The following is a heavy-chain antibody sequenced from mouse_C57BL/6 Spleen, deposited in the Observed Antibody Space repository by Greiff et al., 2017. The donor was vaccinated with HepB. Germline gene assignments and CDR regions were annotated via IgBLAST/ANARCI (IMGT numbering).Heavy chain of an antibody. CDR2: IDPNSGGT. Sequence: QVQLQQPGAELVKPGASVKLSCKASGYTFTSYWMHWVKQRPGRGLEWIGRIDPNSGGTKYNEKFKSKATLTVDKPSSTAYMRLSSLTSEDSAVYDCAGYYCYGNSYGWFADWGQGTLVTVSA. J-gene: IGHJ3*01. D-gene: IGHD1-1*01. CDR1: GYTFTSYW. CDR3: AGYYCYGNSYGWFAD. V-gene: IGHV1-72*01.